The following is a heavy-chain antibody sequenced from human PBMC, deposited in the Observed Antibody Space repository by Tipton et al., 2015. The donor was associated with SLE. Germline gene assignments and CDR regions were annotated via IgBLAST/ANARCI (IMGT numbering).Heavy chain of an antibody. D-gene: IGHD6-19*01. CDR2: IYYSGST. CDR3: AGGGEAVAGTSYFQH. CDR1: GGSISSSSYY. Sequence: TLSLTCTVSGGSISSSSYYWGWIRQPPGKGLEWIGSIYYSGSTYYNPSLKSRVTISVDTSKNQFSLKLGSVTAADTAVYYCAGGGEAVAGTSYFQHWGQGTLVTVSS. J-gene: IGHJ1*01. V-gene: IGHV4-39*07.